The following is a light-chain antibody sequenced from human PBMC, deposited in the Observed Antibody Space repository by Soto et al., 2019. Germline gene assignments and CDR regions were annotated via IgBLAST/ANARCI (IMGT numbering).Light chain of an antibody. CDR2: GNS. CDR1: SSNIETNY. V-gene: IGLV1-40*01. J-gene: IGLJ1*01. Sequence: QSVLTQPPSASGTPGQRVTISCSGSSSNIETNYVYWYQHLPGAAPKLLIYGNSNRPSGVPDRFSGSKSGTSASLAITGLQAEDEADYYCQSYDNSLSVYVFGTGTKLTVL. CDR3: QSYDNSLSVYV.